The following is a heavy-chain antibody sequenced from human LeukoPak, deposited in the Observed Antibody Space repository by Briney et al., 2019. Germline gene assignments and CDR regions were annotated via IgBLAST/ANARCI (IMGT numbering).Heavy chain of an antibody. J-gene: IGHJ5*02. V-gene: IGHV1-46*01. Sequence: ASVKVSCKASGYTFTSYYMHWVRQAPGQGLEWMGIINPSGGSTSYAQKFQGRVTTTRDTSTSTVYMELSSLRSEDTAVYYCAGDGAEVTTSFDWLDPWGQGTLVTVSS. D-gene: IGHD4-11*01. CDR1: GYTFTSYY. CDR3: AGDGAEVTTSFDWLDP. CDR2: INPSGGST.